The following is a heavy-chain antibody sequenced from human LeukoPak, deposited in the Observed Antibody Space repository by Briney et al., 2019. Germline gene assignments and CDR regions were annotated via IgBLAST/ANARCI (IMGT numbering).Heavy chain of an antibody. CDR3: AKVRDRLSSFYPAA. Sequence: ASVTVSCKASGYTFTDYFIHWVRQAPGQGLEWMGWVNPHSGGRNLAQKFQGRVTMTRDTSITTAYLELSGLTSDDTAMYYCAKVRDRLSSFYPAAWGQGTLVTVSS. J-gene: IGHJ4*02. CDR1: GYTFTDYF. D-gene: IGHD6-13*01. CDR2: VNPHSGGR. V-gene: IGHV1-2*02.